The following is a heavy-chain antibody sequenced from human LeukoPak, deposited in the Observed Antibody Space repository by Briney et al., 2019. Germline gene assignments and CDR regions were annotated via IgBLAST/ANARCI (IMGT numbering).Heavy chain of an antibody. J-gene: IGHJ4*02. CDR1: GFTFSSYE. D-gene: IGHD3-10*01. V-gene: IGHV3-48*03. CDR2: ISSSGSTI. Sequence: PGGSLRLSCAASGFTFSSYEMNWVRQAPGKGLEWVSYISSSGSTIYYADSVKGRFTISRDNAKNSLYLQMNSLRAEDTAVYYCASWFGSGSAFDYWGQGTLVTVSS. CDR3: ASWFGSGSAFDY.